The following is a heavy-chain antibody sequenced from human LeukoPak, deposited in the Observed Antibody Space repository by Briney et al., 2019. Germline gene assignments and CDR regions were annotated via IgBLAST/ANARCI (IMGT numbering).Heavy chain of an antibody. V-gene: IGHV3-30*04. Sequence: GGSLRLSCAAYGFTLSSYVMYWVRQAPGKGPEWVAVISSDGRSKDHADSVKDRFKISRDNSKNTLYLQMNSLRSEDTAVYYCVGNYESSGYYRMPPDHWGQGSLVTVSS. D-gene: IGHD3-22*01. CDR3: VGNYESSGYYRMPPDH. CDR2: ISSDGRSK. CDR1: GFTLSSYV. J-gene: IGHJ4*02.